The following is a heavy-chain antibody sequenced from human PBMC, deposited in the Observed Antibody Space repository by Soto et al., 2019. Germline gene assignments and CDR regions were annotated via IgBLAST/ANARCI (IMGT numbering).Heavy chain of an antibody. J-gene: IGHJ4*02. CDR2: ISSSSSYT. Sequence: GGSLRLSCAASGFTFSDYYMSWIRQAPGKGLEWVSYISSSSSYTNYADSVKGRFTISRDNAKNSLYLQMNSLRAEDTAVYYCARGRAAAAPYYFDYWGQGTLVTVSS. CDR3: ARGRAAAAPYYFDY. D-gene: IGHD6-13*01. V-gene: IGHV3-11*06. CDR1: GFTFSDYY.